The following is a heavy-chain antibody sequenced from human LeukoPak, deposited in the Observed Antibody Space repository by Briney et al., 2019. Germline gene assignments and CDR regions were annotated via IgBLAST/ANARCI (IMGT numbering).Heavy chain of an antibody. Sequence: SETLSLTCTVSGGSVSSGSYYWSWIRQPPGKGLEWIGYIYYSGSTSYNPSLKSRVTMSVDTSQNQFSLKLSSVTAADTAVYYCAKDLASFYYGSGSYSDYWGQGTLVTVSS. D-gene: IGHD3-10*01. CDR2: IYYSGST. J-gene: IGHJ4*02. CDR3: AKDLASFYYGSGSYSDY. V-gene: IGHV4-61*01. CDR1: GGSVSSGSYY.